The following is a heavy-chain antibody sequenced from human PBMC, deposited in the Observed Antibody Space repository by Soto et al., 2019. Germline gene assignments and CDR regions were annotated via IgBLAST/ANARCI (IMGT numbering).Heavy chain of an antibody. CDR3: ARDSDPFTMIVAVRPPHAFDI. CDR1: GFTFSSYA. V-gene: IGHV3-30-3*01. J-gene: IGHJ3*02. D-gene: IGHD3-22*01. Sequence: GGSLRLSCAASGFTFSSYAMHWVRQAPGKGLEWVAVISYDGSNKYYADSVKGRFTISRDNSKNTLYLQMNSLRAEDTAVYYCARDSDPFTMIVAVRPPHAFDIWGQGTMVTVSS. CDR2: ISYDGSNK.